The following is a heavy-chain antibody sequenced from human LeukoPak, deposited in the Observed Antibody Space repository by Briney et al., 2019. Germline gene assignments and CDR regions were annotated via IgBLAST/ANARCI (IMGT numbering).Heavy chain of an antibody. D-gene: IGHD3-10*01. J-gene: IGHJ5*02. CDR3: AKGWFGELLLNWFDP. Sequence: PGGSLRLSCAASGFTFSSYGMSWVRQAPGKGLEWVSAISGSGGSTYYADSVKGRFTISRDNSKNTLYLQMNSLRAEDTAVYYCAKGWFGELLLNWFDPWGQGTLVTVSS. CDR1: GFTFSSYG. V-gene: IGHV3-23*01. CDR2: ISGSGGST.